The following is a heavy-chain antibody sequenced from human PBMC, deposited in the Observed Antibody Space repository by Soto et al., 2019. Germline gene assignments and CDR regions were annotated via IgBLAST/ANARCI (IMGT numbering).Heavy chain of an antibody. CDR2: INTDGGSS. D-gene: IGHD2-2*01. CDR1: GFTLSGHW. Sequence: EVQLVESGGDLFQPGGSLRLSCAASGFTLSGHWRHWVRQVPGKGLEWVSRINTDGGSSAYADSVKGRFTISRDNAKNTLYLQMNGLRAEDTAVYYCAREAGYCSRTSCYRRAFDTWGQGTTVTVSS. CDR3: AREAGYCSRTSCYRRAFDT. J-gene: IGHJ3*02. V-gene: IGHV3-74*03.